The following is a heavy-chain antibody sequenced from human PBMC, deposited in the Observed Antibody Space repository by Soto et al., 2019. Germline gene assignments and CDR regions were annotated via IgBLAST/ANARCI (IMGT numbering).Heavy chain of an antibody. CDR2: IYYSGST. CDR3: ATFGISWHKAY. D-gene: IGHD6-13*01. CDR1: CGNIVDLC. V-gene: IGHV4-59*11. J-gene: IGHJ4*02. Sequence: WTVACGNIVDLCGSWIRQPPGKGLEWIGYIYYSGSTNYNPSLKSRVTISVDTSKNQFSLKLSSVTAADTAVYYCATFGISWHKAYWGQGTLVTVSS.